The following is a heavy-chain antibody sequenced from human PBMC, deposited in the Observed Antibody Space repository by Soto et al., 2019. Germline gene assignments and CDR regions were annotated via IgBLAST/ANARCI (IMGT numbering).Heavy chain of an antibody. CDR2: IYYSGST. D-gene: IGHD3-10*01. Sequence: SETLSLTCTVSGGSISSYYWRWIRQPPGKGLEWIGYIYYSGSTNYNPSLKSRVTISVDTSKNQFSLKLNSMTAADTAVYYCARHNYGSGSTYFDYWDQGTLVTVSS. CDR1: GGSISSYY. CDR3: ARHNYGSGSTYFDY. V-gene: IGHV4-59*08. J-gene: IGHJ4*02.